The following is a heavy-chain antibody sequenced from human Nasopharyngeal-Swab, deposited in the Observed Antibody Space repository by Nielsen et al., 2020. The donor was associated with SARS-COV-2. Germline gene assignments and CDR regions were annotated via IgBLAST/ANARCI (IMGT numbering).Heavy chain of an antibody. CDR3: ARESIAAAGPGMDV. CDR1: GFIFSSYW. CDR2: IKSDGSST. Sequence: GASLQLSWACCGFIFSSYWMHWVRQAPGKGLVWVSRIKSDGSSTSYADSVKGRFTISRDNAKNTLFLQMNSLRAEDTAVYYCARESIAAAGPGMDVWGQGTTVTVSS. D-gene: IGHD6-13*01. J-gene: IGHJ6*02. V-gene: IGHV3-74*01.